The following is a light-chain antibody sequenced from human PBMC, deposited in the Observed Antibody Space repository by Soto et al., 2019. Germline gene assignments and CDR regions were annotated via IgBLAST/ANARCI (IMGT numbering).Light chain of an antibody. J-gene: IGLJ2*01. CDR1: SSDVGGYNY. CDR3: SSYTSSSTGVV. Sequence: QSALTQPASVSGSPGQSITISCTGTSSDVGGYNYVSWYQQHPGKAPKLMIYDVSNRPSGVSNRFSGSKSGNTASLTISGLQAEDEAGYYCSSYTSSSTGVVFGGGTKVTVL. CDR2: DVS. V-gene: IGLV2-14*01.